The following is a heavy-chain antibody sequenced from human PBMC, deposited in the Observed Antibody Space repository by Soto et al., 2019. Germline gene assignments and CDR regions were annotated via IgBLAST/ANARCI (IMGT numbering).Heavy chain of an antibody. Sequence: PGGSLRLSDSASGFTFSSYAMHLVRQAPGKGLEYVSAIGSNGGSTYYADSVKGRFTISRENSKNTLYLQMGSLRAEDTALYYCVKGETYYDILPGYPPPYYFDYWGQGTLVTVSS. D-gene: IGHD3-9*01. CDR2: IGSNGGST. J-gene: IGHJ4*02. CDR3: VKGETYYDILPGYPPPYYFDY. V-gene: IGHV3-64D*08. CDR1: GFTFSSYA.